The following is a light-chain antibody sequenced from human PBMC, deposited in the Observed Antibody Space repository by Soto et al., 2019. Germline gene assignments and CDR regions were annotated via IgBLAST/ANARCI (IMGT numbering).Light chain of an antibody. CDR1: QSVSSSY. J-gene: IGKJ3*01. CDR2: GAS. Sequence: EIVLTQSPGTLSLSPGERATLSCRASQSVSSSYLAWYQQKPGQAPRLLIYGASSRATGIPDRFSGSGSGTDFTLTISRLETEDFALYYCQQYGRSPRFTFGPGTKVDIK. V-gene: IGKV3-20*01. CDR3: QQYGRSPRFT.